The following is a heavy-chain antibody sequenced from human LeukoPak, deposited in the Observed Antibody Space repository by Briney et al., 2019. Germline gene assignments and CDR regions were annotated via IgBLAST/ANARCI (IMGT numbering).Heavy chain of an antibody. CDR3: ARGQVVPAALFDY. CDR1: GFTFSSYG. CDR2: IKQDGSEK. V-gene: IGHV3-7*03. Sequence: GGSLRLSCGGTGFTFSSYGMSWVRQAPGKGLEWVANIKQDGSEKYYVDSVKGRFTISRDNAKNSLYLQMNSLRAGDTAVYYCARGQVVPAALFDYWGQGTLVTVSS. D-gene: IGHD2-2*01. J-gene: IGHJ4*02.